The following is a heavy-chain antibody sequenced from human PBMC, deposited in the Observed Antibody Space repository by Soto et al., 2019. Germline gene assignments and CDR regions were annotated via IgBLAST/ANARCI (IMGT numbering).Heavy chain of an antibody. Sequence: QLQLQESGSRLVKSSQTLSLTCTVSGDSMTSGDYSWSWIRQPPGKGLECLGYIYRTGNTHYSPSLKSLVSISQDRSKNQFSLELTSVTAADTAVYYCARGDYQYSIDYWGQGTLVTVSS. CDR1: GDSMTSGDYS. CDR3: ARGDYQYSIDY. J-gene: IGHJ4*02. CDR2: IYRTGNT. V-gene: IGHV4-30-2*01. D-gene: IGHD2-2*01.